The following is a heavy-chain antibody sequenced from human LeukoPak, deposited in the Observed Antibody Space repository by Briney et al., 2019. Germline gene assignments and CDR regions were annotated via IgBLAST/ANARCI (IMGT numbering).Heavy chain of an antibody. J-gene: IGHJ3*01. CDR3: AREGSRMVDFDV. D-gene: IGHD3-10*01. CDR2: IYYTGST. CDR1: GGSISSISYY. Sequence: PSETLSLTCTVSGGSISSISYYWGWIRQPPGKGLEWIGSIYYTGSTYYNPSLKSRVTISVDTSKNQLSLKLSSLTAADTAVYYCAREGSRMVDFDVWGQGTMDTVSS. V-gene: IGHV4-39*07.